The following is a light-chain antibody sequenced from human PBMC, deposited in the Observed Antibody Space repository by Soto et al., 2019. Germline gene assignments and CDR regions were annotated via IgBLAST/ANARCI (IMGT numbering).Light chain of an antibody. Sequence: EIVLTQSPGTLSLSPGERATLSCRASQSVGSNKLAWYQQKRGQAPRFLMYDASTRATGIPDRFSGSGSGTDFTLTISRLEPEDFAVYYCQQYGSIPLTFGGGTKVEIK. CDR3: QQYGSIPLT. V-gene: IGKV3-20*01. CDR1: QSVGSNK. J-gene: IGKJ4*01. CDR2: DAS.